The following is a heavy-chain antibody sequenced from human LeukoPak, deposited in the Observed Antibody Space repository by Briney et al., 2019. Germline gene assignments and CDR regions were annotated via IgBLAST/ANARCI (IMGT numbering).Heavy chain of an antibody. CDR1: GYTFTGYY. CDR3: ARGRTYYYDSSGFYPSDRGSDFDI. Sequence: GASVKVSCKASGYTFTGYYMHWVRQAPGQGLEWMGWINPNSGGTNYAQKFQGRVTMTRDMPTSTVYMELSSLRSEDTAVYYCARGRTYYYDSSGFYPSDRGSDFDIWGQGTMVTVSS. D-gene: IGHD3-22*01. J-gene: IGHJ3*02. V-gene: IGHV1-2*02. CDR2: INPNSGGT.